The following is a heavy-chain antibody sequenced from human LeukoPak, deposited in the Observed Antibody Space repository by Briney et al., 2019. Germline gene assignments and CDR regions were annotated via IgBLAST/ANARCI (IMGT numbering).Heavy chain of an antibody. Sequence: PGGSLRLSCAASGFTFSSYNMNWVRQAPGKGLEWVSSITSSSSHIYYADSGKGRFTISTDNAKNSLYLQIDSLRAEDTAVYYCARDPYSGSYVDYYNYYYMDVWGKGTTVTISS. J-gene: IGHJ6*03. CDR1: GFTFSSYN. CDR2: ITSSSSHI. V-gene: IGHV3-21*01. D-gene: IGHD6-13*01. CDR3: ARDPYSGSYVDYYNYYYMDV.